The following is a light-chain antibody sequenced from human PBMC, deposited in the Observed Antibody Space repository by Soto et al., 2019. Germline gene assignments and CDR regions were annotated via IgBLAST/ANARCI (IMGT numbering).Light chain of an antibody. CDR2: DVS. J-gene: IGLJ1*01. V-gene: IGLV2-14*03. CDR1: SSDVGAYTF. CDR3: SSYTSSSTHV. Sequence: QSVLTQPASVSGSPGQSITISCTGTSSDVGAYTFVSWYQQHPDKVPKLMIFDVSRRPSGVSDRFSGSKSGNTASLTISGLQPEDEADYYCSSYTSSSTHVFGSGT.